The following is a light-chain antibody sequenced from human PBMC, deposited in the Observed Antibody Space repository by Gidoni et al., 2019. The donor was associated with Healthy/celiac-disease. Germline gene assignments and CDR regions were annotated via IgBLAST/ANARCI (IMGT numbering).Light chain of an antibody. Sequence: EIVMTQSPATLSVSPGERATLTCRARQSVSSNLAWYQQKPGQAPRLLIYGASPRATGIPARFSGRGSGTEFTLTISSLQSEDFAVYYCQQYNNCPPLTFGGGTKVEIK. CDR3: QQYNNCPPLT. J-gene: IGKJ4*01. V-gene: IGKV3-15*01. CDR1: QSVSSN. CDR2: GAS.